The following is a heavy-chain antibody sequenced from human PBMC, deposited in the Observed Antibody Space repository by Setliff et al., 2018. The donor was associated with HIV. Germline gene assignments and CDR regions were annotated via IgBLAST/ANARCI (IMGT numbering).Heavy chain of an antibody. J-gene: IGHJ4*02. Sequence: PSETLSLTCTVSGYSISSGYYWGWIRQPPGKGLEWIGSIYYSGSTYYNPSLKSRVTISVDTSKNQFSLKLSSVTAADTAVYFCARVARGGHSSRWYYFDYWGQGTLVTVSS. D-gene: IGHD6-13*01. CDR3: ARVARGGHSSRWYYFDY. CDR1: GYSISSGYY. CDR2: IYYSGST. V-gene: IGHV4-38-2*02.